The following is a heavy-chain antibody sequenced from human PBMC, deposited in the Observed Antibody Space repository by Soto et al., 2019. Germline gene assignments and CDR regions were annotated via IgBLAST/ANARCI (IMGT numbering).Heavy chain of an antibody. D-gene: IGHD3-3*01. V-gene: IGHV1-2*02. CDR1: GYTFTGYY. Sequence: QVQLVQSGAEVKKPGASVKVSCKASGYTFTGYYMHWVRQAPGQGLEWMGWINPNSGGTNYAQKFQGGGTMTRDTSISTAYMELSRLRSDDTAVYYCARAPHFWSGYSGGYGMDVWGQGTTVTVSS. CDR3: ARAPHFWSGYSGGYGMDV. J-gene: IGHJ6*02. CDR2: INPNSGGT.